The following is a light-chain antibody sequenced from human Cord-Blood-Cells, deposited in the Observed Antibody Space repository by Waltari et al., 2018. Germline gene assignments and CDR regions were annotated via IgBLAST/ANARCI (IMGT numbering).Light chain of an antibody. Sequence: DIQMTQSPSSLSASVGDRVTITCRASQSISSYLNWYQQKPGKAPKLLIYAASSLQSGVPSRFSGSGSGTDFTLTISSLQPEDFATYYCQQSYSRRTFDQGTKVEIK. J-gene: IGKJ1*01. CDR1: QSISSY. V-gene: IGKV1-39*01. CDR2: AAS. CDR3: QQSYSRRT.